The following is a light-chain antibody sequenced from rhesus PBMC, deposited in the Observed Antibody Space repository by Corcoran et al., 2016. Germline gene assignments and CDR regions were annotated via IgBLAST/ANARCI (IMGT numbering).Light chain of an antibody. Sequence: DIQMTQSPSSLSASVGDRVTITCRASENVNNYLNWYQQKPGKAPKLLIYKGTTLQSGVPSRFRGSGSGTDYTFTISSLQPEDVATYYCQHGYGTPFTFGPGTKLDIK. V-gene: IGKV1-74*01. J-gene: IGKJ3*01. CDR3: QHGYGTPFT. CDR2: KGT. CDR1: ENVNNY.